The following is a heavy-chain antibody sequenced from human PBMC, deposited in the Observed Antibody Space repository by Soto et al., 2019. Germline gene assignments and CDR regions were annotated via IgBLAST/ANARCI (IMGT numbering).Heavy chain of an antibody. D-gene: IGHD6-6*01. V-gene: IGHV3-23*01. CDR1: GLPFSGFP. CDR2: ITGSGGST. CDR3: AKGSSSSRPYYFDS. Sequence: EVQLLESGGGLAQPGGSLRLSCAASGLPFSGFPMSWVRQAPGKGLAWVSAITGSGGSTYHADSVKGRFTISRENSKNTLYLEMNNLRADDTAVYYCAKGSSSSRPYYFDSWGQGTLATVSS. J-gene: IGHJ4*02.